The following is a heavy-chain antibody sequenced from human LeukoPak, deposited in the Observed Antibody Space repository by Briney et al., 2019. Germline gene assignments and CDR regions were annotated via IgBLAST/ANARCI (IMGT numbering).Heavy chain of an antibody. Sequence: PGGSLRLSCATSGFTFSTFGMNWVRQAPGKGLEWVSYIRGSTIYYADSVKGRFTISRDNSKNTLYLQMGSLRAEDMAVYYCARATTRDIVVVPASFDYWGQGTLVTVSS. CDR2: IRGSTI. CDR1: GFTFSTFG. CDR3: ARATTRDIVVVPASFDY. J-gene: IGHJ4*02. V-gene: IGHV3-48*01. D-gene: IGHD2-2*01.